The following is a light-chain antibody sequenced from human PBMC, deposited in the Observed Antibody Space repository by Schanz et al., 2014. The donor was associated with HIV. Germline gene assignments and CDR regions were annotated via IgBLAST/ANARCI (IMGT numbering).Light chain of an antibody. CDR1: QGISSW. V-gene: IGKV1D-16*01. J-gene: IGKJ1*01. Sequence: DIRMTQSPSSVSASVGDRVTITCRASQGISSWLAWYQQKPGKAPKLLIYAASSLQSGVPSRFSGSGFGTEFTLTISSLQPDDFATYFCQQYTSYSPWTFGQGTKVEVK. CDR3: QQYTSYSPWT. CDR2: AAS.